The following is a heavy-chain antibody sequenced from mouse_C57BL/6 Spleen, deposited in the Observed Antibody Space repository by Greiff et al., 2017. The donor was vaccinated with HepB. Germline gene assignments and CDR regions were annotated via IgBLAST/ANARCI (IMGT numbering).Heavy chain of an antibody. CDR3: ARSGITTIVEGSWFAY. D-gene: IGHD1-1*01. V-gene: IGHV1-82*01. J-gene: IGHJ3*01. CDR2: IYPGDGDT. CDR1: GYAFSSSW. Sequence: VKVVESGPELVKPGASVKISCKASGYAFSSSWMNWVKQRPGKGLEWIGRIYPGDGDTNYNGKFKGKATLTADKSSSTAYMQLSSLTSEDSAVYFCARSGITTIVEGSWFAYWGQGTLVTVSA.